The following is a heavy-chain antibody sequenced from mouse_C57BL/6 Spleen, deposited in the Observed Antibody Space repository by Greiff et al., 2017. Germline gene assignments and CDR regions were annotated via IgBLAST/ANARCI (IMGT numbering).Heavy chain of an antibody. CDR3: ARDNYGSSMYAMDY. D-gene: IGHD1-1*01. CDR1: GFTFSSYA. J-gene: IGHJ4*01. Sequence: EVQVVESGGGLVKPGGSLKLSCAASGFTFSSYAMSWVRQTPEKRLEWVATISDGGSYTYYPDNVKGRFTISRDNAKNNRYLQMSHLKSEDTAMYYCARDNYGSSMYAMDYWGQGTSVTVSS. CDR2: ISDGGSYT. V-gene: IGHV5-4*01.